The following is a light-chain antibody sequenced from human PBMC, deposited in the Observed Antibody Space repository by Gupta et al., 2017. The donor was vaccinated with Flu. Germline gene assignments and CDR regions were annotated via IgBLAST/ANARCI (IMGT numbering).Light chain of an antibody. J-gene: IGLJ3*02. CDR2: EVS. CDR3: SSDTSSSTWV. Sequence: QSALTQPASVCGSPGQSITISCTGTSSDVGGYNYVSWYQQHPGKAPKLMIYEVSNRPSGVSNRFSGSKSGNTASLTISGLQAEDEADYYCSSDTSSSTWVFGGGTKLTVL. V-gene: IGLV2-14*01. CDR1: SSDVGGYNY.